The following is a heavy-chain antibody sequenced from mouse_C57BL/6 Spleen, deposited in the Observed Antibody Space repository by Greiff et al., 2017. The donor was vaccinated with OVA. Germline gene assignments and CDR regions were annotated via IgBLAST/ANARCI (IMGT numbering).Heavy chain of an antibody. D-gene: IGHD2-4*01. CDR1: GYTFTSYW. V-gene: IGHV1-69*01. CDR2: IDPSDSYT. CDR3: ARREYYDYGSYDLDY. J-gene: IGHJ2*01. Sequence: QVQLQQPGAELVMPGASVKLSCKASGYTFTSYWMHWVKQRPGQGLEWIGEIDPSDSYTNYNQKFKGKSTLTVDKSSSTAYMQLSSLTSEDSAVYDCARREYYDYGSYDLDYWGQGTTLTVSS.